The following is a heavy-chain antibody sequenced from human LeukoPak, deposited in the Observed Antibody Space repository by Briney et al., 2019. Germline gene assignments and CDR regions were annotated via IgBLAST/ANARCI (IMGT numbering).Heavy chain of an antibody. D-gene: IGHD3-3*01. CDR2: IYPRDGST. J-gene: IGHJ4*02. V-gene: IGHV1-46*01. Sequence: ASVKVSCKASGYTFTSNYIHWVRQAPGQGLEWMGMIYPRDGSTSYAQKFQGRVTITADESTSTAYMELSSLRSEDTAVYYCARGQIRYDFWSGYYKWGQGTLVTVSS. CDR1: GYTFTSNY. CDR3: ARGQIRYDFWSGYYK.